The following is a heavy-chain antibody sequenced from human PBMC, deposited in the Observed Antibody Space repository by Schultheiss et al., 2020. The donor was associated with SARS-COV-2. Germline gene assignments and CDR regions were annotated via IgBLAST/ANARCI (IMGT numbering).Heavy chain of an antibody. D-gene: IGHD6-6*01. J-gene: IGHJ6*02. CDR1: GFTFSSYA. V-gene: IGHV3-30-3*01. Sequence: GGSLRLSCAASGFTFSSYAMHWVRQAPGKGLEWVAVISYDGSNKYYADSVKGRFTISRDNSKNTLYLQMNSLRAEDTAVYYCARDPGSSRWGPYYYYGMDVWGQGTTVTVSS. CDR2: ISYDGSNK. CDR3: ARDPGSSRWGPYYYYGMDV.